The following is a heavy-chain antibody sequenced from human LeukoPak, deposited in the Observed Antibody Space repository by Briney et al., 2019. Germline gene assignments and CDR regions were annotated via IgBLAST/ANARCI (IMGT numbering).Heavy chain of an antibody. D-gene: IGHD5-18*01. Sequence: SETLSLTCTVSGDSIRSSSYYWGWIRQPPGKGLEWIGSIYYSGITYDNPSLKSRVTISVDTSKNQFSLKLSSVTAADTAVYFCAGQGQHNYGYPFVDYWGQGTLVTVSS. CDR2: IYYSGIT. CDR3: AGQGQHNYGYPFVDY. CDR1: GDSIRSSSYY. J-gene: IGHJ4*02. V-gene: IGHV4-39*01.